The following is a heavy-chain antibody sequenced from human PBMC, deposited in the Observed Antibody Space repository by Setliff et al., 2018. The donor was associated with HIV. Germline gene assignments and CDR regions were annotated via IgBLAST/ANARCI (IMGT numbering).Heavy chain of an antibody. CDR3: ARGHSSLLSDAFDI. V-gene: IGHV6-1*01. CDR2: TYYRSNWYN. Sequence: SQTLSLTCAISGDSVSSNSAAWNWIRQSPLGGLEWLGRTYYRSNWYNDSAISVRSRMTINADTSKNHFSLHLSSVTPDDTAVYYCARGHSSLLSDAFDIWGQGTVVTV. D-gene: IGHD6-13*01. CDR1: GDSVSSNSAA. J-gene: IGHJ3*02.